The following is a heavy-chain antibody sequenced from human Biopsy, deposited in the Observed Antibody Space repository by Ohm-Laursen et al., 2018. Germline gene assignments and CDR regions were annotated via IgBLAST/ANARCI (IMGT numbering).Heavy chain of an antibody. J-gene: IGHJ4*02. Sequence: SLRLSCTASGFSFSDYYMIWIRQAPGKGLEWVSYISSSGRTMYYADSVKGRFTISRDNANKSLYLQMSSLRAEDTAVYYCATTRSFDNWGQGTLVTVSS. D-gene: IGHD5-24*01. V-gene: IGHV3-11*01. CDR2: ISSSGRTM. CDR1: GFSFSDYY. CDR3: ATTRSFDN.